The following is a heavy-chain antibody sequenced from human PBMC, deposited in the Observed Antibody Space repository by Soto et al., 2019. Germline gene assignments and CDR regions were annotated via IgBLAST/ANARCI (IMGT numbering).Heavy chain of an antibody. J-gene: IGHJ6*02. Sequence: XPVKVSCTASGYPFTSYYMHWVRQAPGQGLEWMGIINPSGGSTSYAQKFQGRVTMTRDTSTSTVYMELSSLRSEDTAVYYCAREKVVSNYYYYYGMDVWGQGTTVTVSS. V-gene: IGHV1-46*01. CDR2: INPSGGST. CDR3: AREKVVSNYYYYYGMDV. CDR1: GYPFTSYY. D-gene: IGHD2-15*01.